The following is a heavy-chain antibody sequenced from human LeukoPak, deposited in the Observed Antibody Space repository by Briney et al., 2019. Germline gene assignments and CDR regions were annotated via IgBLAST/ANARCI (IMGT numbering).Heavy chain of an antibody. J-gene: IGHJ4*02. CDR3: ARGKDAYKTGY. CDR2: VCYSGTT. CDR1: GDSTSSSH. D-gene: IGHD5-24*01. Sequence: SEALSLTCTVSGDSTSSSHWSWIRQSPGKGLEWVGGVCYSGTTNYNPSLKSRVTISLDTSKNQFSLNLTSVTAADTAVYYCARGKDAYKTGYWGQGTLVTVSS. V-gene: IGHV4-59*01.